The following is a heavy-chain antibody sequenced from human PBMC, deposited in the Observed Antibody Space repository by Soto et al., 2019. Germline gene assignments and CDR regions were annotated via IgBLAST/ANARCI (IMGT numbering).Heavy chain of an antibody. Sequence: ASVKVSCKASGYTFTSYDIYWGRQATGQGLEWMGWLNPNTGDSGYAQKFQGRITVTSDTSINTVHMELSSLRSEDTAVYYCARGPVTTYCRYYYYYGMDVWG. CDR2: LNPNTGDS. V-gene: IGHV1-8*01. CDR3: ARGPVTTYCRYYYYYGMDV. J-gene: IGHJ6*02. CDR1: GYTFTSYD. D-gene: IGHD4-4*01.